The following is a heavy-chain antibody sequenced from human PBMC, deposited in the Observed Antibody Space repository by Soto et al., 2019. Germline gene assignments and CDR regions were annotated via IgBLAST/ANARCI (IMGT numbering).Heavy chain of an antibody. V-gene: IGHV4-59*01. CDR3: ATLGYCSSTSCYGSPNWFDP. Sequence: SETLSLTCTVSGGSLSSYYWSWIRQPPGKGLEWIGYIYYSGSTNYNPSLKSRVTISVDTSKNQFSLKLSSVTAADTVVYYCATLGYCSSTSCYGSPNWFDPWGQGTLVTV. CDR2: IYYSGST. J-gene: IGHJ5*02. D-gene: IGHD2-2*01. CDR1: GGSLSSYY.